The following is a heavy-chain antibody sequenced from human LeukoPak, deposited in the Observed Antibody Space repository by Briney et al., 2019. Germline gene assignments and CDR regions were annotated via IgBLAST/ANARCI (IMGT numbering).Heavy chain of an antibody. CDR2: ISYDGSNK. V-gene: IGHV3-30*18. CDR3: AKDEVKYYGSGSYSQLDF. J-gene: IGHJ4*02. D-gene: IGHD3-10*01. Sequence: QPGGSLRLSCAASGFTFSSYGMHWVRQAPGKGLEWVAVISYDGSNKYYADSVKGRFTISRDNSKNTLYLQMNSLRAEDTAVYYCAKDEVKYYGSGSYSQLDFWGQGTLVTVSS. CDR1: GFTFSSYG.